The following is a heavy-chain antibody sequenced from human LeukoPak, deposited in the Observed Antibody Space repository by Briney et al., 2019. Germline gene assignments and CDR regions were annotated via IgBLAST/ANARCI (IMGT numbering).Heavy chain of an antibody. CDR1: GFTVSSNY. CDR3: ARDHYGMDV. Sequence: GGSLRLSCAASGFTVSSNYMSWVRQTPRKGLEWVSVIYGSGRTYYADSAKGRFTISRDNSKNTLYLQMNSLRAEDTAVYYCARDHYGMDVWGQGTTVTVSS. CDR2: IYGSGRT. V-gene: IGHV3-66*03. J-gene: IGHJ6*02.